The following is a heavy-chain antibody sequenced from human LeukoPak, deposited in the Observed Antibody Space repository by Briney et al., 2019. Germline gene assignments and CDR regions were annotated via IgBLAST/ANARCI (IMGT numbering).Heavy chain of an antibody. CDR2: IYYSGST. J-gene: IGHJ3*02. V-gene: IGHV4-59*01. D-gene: IGHD1-14*01. CDR3: ARATGVGDAFDI. Sequence: SETLSLTCTVSGGSISSYYWSWIRQPPGKGLEWIGHIYYSGSTNYNPSLKSRVTISVDTSKNQFSLKLSSVTAADTAVYYCARATGVGDAFDIWGQGTMVTVSS. CDR1: GGSISSYY.